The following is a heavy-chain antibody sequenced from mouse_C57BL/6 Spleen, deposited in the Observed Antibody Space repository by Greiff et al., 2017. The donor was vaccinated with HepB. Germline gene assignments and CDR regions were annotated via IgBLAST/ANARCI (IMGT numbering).Heavy chain of an antibody. J-gene: IGHJ2*01. CDR3: ARGYYYGSSYLYYLDY. CDR1: GFTFSDYG. V-gene: IGHV5-17*01. D-gene: IGHD1-1*01. CDR2: ISSGSSTI. Sequence: EVQVVESGGGLVKPGGSLKLSCAASGFTFSDYGMHWVRQAPEKGLEWVAYISSGSSTIYYADTVKGRFTISRDNAKNTLFLQMTSLRSADTAMYYCARGYYYGSSYLYYLDYWGQGTTLTVSS.